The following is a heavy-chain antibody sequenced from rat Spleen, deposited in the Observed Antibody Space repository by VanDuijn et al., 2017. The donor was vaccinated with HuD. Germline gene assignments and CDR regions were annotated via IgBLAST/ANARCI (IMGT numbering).Heavy chain of an antibody. CDR3: TRPNWDLGFDY. CDR2: ISYEGSST. Sequence: EVQLVESGGGLVQPGRSMKLSCAASGFTFGDYFMAWVRQAPKKGLEWVASISYEGSSTYYGASVKGRFTISRANAKSTLYLQMNSLMSGDTATYYCTRPNWDLGFDYWGQGVMVTVPS. D-gene: IGHD5-1*01. J-gene: IGHJ2*01. CDR1: GFTFGDYF. V-gene: IGHV5-22*01.